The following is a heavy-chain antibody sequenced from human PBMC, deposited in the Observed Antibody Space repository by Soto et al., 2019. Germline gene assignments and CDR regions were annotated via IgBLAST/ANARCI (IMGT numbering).Heavy chain of an antibody. D-gene: IGHD2-15*01. Sequence: QVQLVESGGGVVQPGRSLRLSCAASEFTFSNFGMHWVRQAPGKGLEWVAVIYYDGSNEYYADSVKGRFTISRENSKNTLYVQMNSLRAENTAVYYCARVDVVVAADAFDIWGQGTMVTVSS. CDR3: ARVDVVVAADAFDI. V-gene: IGHV3-33*01. J-gene: IGHJ3*02. CDR2: IYYDGSNE. CDR1: EFTFSNFG.